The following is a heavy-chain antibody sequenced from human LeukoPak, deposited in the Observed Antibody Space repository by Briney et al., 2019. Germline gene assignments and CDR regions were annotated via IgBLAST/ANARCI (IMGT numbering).Heavy chain of an antibody. J-gene: IGHJ4*02. Sequence: ASVKVSCKTSGGAFNRYGISWVRQAPGQGLEWMGRIIPMLGAANYAQKFQGRVSMTADKSSSTVYMELSSLRSEDTAVYFCADNGAYYTLGHWGQGTRVTVSS. CDR2: IIPMLGAA. V-gene: IGHV1-69*04. CDR1: GGAFNRYG. D-gene: IGHD3-22*01. CDR3: ADNGAYYTLGH.